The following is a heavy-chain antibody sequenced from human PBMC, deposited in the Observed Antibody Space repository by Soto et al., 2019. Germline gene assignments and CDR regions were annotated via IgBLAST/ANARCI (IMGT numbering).Heavy chain of an antibody. CDR3: ARSYGDYEGTWFDP. Sequence: ASVKVSCKASGYTFTSYGISWVRQAPGQGLEWMGWISAYNGNTNYAQRLQGRVTMTTDTSTSTAYMELRSLRSDDTAVYYCARSYGDYEGTWFDPWGQGTLVTAPQ. CDR1: GYTFTSYG. CDR2: ISAYNGNT. J-gene: IGHJ5*02. D-gene: IGHD4-17*01. V-gene: IGHV1-18*04.